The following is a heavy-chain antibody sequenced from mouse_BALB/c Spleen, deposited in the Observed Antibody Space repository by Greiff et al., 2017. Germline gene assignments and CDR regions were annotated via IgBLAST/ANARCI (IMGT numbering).Heavy chain of an antibody. J-gene: IGHJ2*01. CDR3: ARDGRFDY. CDR1: GFTFSDYG. Sequence: EVKVVESGGGLVQPGGSRKLSCAASGFTFSDYGMAWVRQAPGKGPEWVAFISNLAYSIYYADTVTGRFTLSRENAKNTLYLEMSSLRSEDTAMYYGARDGRFDYWGQGTTLTVSS. V-gene: IGHV5-15*02. CDR2: ISNLAYSI.